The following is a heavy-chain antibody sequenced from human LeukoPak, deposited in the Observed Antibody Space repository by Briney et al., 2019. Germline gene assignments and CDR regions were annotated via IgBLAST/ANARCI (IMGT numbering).Heavy chain of an antibody. CDR2: ISSDGNNK. Sequence: PGGSRTLSCAASGFTFSTYGMHWVRQAPGKGLEWVAVISSDGNNKYYADSVKGRFTISRDNSKNALYLQMNGLRPEDTAVYYCAKAAGIAAAGTGTWFDPWGQGTLLT. D-gene: IGHD6-13*01. CDR1: GFTFSTYG. CDR3: AKAAGIAAAGTGTWFDP. V-gene: IGHV3-30*18. J-gene: IGHJ5*02.